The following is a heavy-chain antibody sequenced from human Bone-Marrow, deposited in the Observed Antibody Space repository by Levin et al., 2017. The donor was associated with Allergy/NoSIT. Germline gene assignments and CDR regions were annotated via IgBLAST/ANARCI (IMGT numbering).Heavy chain of an antibody. J-gene: IGHJ6*02. Sequence: PGESLKISCAASGFTISDDYMAWFRQAPGKGLEWVSFIGSSDSIIYYADSVKGRFTISRDNAKNSLFLQMNNLKDEDTAVYYCASRWFTSASGWYYDGMDVWGQGTTVTVSS. CDR3: ASRWFTSASGWYYDGMDV. V-gene: IGHV3-11*01. CDR1: GFTISDDY. CDR2: IGSSDSII. D-gene: IGHD6-19*01.